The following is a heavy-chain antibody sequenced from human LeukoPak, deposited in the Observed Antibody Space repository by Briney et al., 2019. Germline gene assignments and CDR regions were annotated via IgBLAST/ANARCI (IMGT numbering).Heavy chain of an antibody. D-gene: IGHD3-10*01. CDR1: GYIFTGYY. CDR3: ARDPSFRAYYFDY. V-gene: IGHV1-2*02. Sequence: GASVKVSCKASGYIFTGYYMHWVRQAPGQGLEWMGWINPNSGGTNYAQKFQGRVTMTRDTSISTAYMELSRLRSDDTAVYYCARDPSFRAYYFDYWGQGTLVTVSS. CDR2: INPNSGGT. J-gene: IGHJ4*02.